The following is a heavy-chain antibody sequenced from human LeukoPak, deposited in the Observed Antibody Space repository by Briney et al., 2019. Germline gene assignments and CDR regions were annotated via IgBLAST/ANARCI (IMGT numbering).Heavy chain of an antibody. CDR1: GFTFSSYG. V-gene: IGHV3-23*01. J-gene: IGHJ4*02. D-gene: IGHD4-17*01. CDR2: ISGSGGST. Sequence: PGGTLRLSCAASGFTFSSYGMSWVRQAPGKGLERVSAISGSGGSTYYADSVKGRFTISRDNSKNTLYLQMNSLRAEDTAVYYCAKATSVTTLFDYWGQGTLVTVSS. CDR3: AKATSVTTLFDY.